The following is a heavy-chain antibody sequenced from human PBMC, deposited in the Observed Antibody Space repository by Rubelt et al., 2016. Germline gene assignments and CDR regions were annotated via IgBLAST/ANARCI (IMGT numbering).Heavy chain of an antibody. D-gene: IGHD4-23*01. CDR1: GVSVRTSY. Sequence: QVQLQESGPGLVKPSETLSLTCTVSGVSVRTSYWSWIRQSPGKGLEFIGYIYNGGTTNYNPSLKSRLIISVDKSKNQFALRRASLTAADTAVYYCAITSRWPPPFFDIWGQGTMVTVSS. CDR2: IYNGGTT. V-gene: IGHV4-59*02. J-gene: IGHJ3*02. CDR3: AITSRWPPPFFDI.